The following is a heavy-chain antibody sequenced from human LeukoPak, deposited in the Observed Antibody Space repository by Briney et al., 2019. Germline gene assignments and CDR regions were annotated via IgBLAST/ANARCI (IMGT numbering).Heavy chain of an antibody. V-gene: IGHV4-59*01. J-gene: IGHJ4*02. Sequence: SETLSLTCTVSGGSISSYYWSWIRQPPGKGLEWIGYIYYSGSTNYNPSLKSRVTISVDTSRHQSSLKLSSVTAADTAVYYCARERIVATIRWAFDYWGQGTLVTVSS. CDR1: GGSISSYY. CDR2: IYYSGST. D-gene: IGHD5-12*01. CDR3: ARERIVATIRWAFDY.